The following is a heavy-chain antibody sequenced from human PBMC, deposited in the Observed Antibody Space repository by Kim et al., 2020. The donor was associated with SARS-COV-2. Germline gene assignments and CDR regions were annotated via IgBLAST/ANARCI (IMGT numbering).Heavy chain of an antibody. Sequence: ASVKVSCKASGYTFTSYGISWVRQAPGQGLEWMGWISAYNGNTNYAQKLQGRVTMTTDTSTSTAYMELRSLRSDDTAVYYCARGPFYGEHYYYGMDVWGQGTTVTVSS. V-gene: IGHV1-18*01. D-gene: IGHD4-17*01. J-gene: IGHJ6*02. CDR3: ARGPFYGEHYYYGMDV. CDR1: GYTFTSYG. CDR2: ISAYNGNT.